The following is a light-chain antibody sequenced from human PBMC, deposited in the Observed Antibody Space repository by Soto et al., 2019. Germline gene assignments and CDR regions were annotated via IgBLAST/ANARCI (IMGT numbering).Light chain of an antibody. J-gene: IGKJ1*01. CDR1: QSVSSY. CDR2: GAS. CDR3: QQYYSYPRM. Sequence: EIVMTQSPATLSVSPGDRATLSCRASQSVSSYLAWYQQKPGQAPRLLIYGASSRATGIPDRFSGSGSGTDFTLPLSRVEPEYFAVYHSQQYYSYPRMFAKGTK. V-gene: IGKV3-20*01.